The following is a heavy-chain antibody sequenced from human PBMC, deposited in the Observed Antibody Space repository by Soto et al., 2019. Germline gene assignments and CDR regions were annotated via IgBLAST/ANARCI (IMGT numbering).Heavy chain of an antibody. Sequence: TSETLSLTCTVSGGTISSWYWSWIRQPPGKGLEWIGYIYYSGSTNCNPSLKSRVTISVDTSKNQFSLKLSSVTAADTAVYYCASRYGSPIDYGGQGTLVPVSS. V-gene: IGHV4-59*08. J-gene: IGHJ4*02. CDR2: IYYSGST. D-gene: IGHD1-26*01. CDR1: GGTISSWY. CDR3: ASRYGSPIDY.